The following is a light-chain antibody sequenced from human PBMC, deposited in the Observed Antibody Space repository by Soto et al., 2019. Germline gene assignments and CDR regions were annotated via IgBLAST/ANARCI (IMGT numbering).Light chain of an antibody. Sequence: EIVLTQSPGTLSSSPGERATLSCRASQSVSDNYLGWYQQKPGQAPRLLIYGVSTRATGIPDRFSGSGSGTDFTLTITRLEPEDFAVYYCQQYGSSPRVTFGGGTKVEIK. CDR2: GVS. CDR1: QSVSDNY. J-gene: IGKJ4*01. V-gene: IGKV3-20*01. CDR3: QQYGSSPRVT.